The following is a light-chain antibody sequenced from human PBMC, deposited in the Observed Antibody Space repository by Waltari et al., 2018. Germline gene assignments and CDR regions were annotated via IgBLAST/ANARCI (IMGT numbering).Light chain of an antibody. Sequence: IVLTQSPGTLSLSPGERATLSCRASQSVSRYLGWYQQRPGQAPRLLIYAASTRATGIPDRFSGSGYGTDFTLTISRLEPEDFAVYYCQNHERLPATFGQGTKVEIK. CDR2: AAS. J-gene: IGKJ1*01. CDR1: QSVSRY. CDR3: QNHERLPAT. V-gene: IGKV3-20*01.